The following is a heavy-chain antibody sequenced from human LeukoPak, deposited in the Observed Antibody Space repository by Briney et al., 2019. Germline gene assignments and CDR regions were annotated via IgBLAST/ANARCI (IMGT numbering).Heavy chain of an antibody. J-gene: IGHJ4*02. CDR3: ARGGDNFDY. Sequence: GGSLRLSCAASGFTFCSYWMHWVRQVPGKGLVWVSRVKSEDDASYADSVKGRFTISRDNAKNTLYLQMNSLRADDTAVYYCARGGDNFDYWGQGTLVTVSS. CDR1: GFTFCSYW. D-gene: IGHD2-21*02. V-gene: IGHV3-74*01. CDR2: VKSEDDA.